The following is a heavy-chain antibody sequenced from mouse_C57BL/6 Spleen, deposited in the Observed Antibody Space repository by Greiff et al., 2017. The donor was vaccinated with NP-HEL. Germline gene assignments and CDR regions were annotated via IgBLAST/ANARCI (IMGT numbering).Heavy chain of an antibody. V-gene: IGHV1-78*01. Sequence: QVQLPQSDAELVKPGASVKISCKVSGYTFTDHTIHWMKQRPEHGLEWIGYIYPRDGSTKYNAKFKGKATLTADKSSSTDYMHLNSLTSDDSAVYFCARREWAYYFDCWGQGTTLTVSS. CDR3: ARREWAYYFDC. J-gene: IGHJ2*01. CDR1: GYTFTDHT. CDR2: IYPRDGST.